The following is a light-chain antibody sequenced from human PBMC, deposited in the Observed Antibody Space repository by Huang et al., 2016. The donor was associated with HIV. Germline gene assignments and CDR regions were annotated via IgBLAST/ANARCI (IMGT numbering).Light chain of an antibody. CDR2: AAS. Sequence: ETEMTQLPATLSVSPGESATLSCRASQSVSTNLAWYQQKPGQAPRLVSYAASTRATGIPGRFGVSGSGTEFTLTISSLQSEDFAIYYCLQYNTWPKTFGQGTKVDFK. V-gene: IGKV3-15*01. J-gene: IGKJ1*01. CDR1: QSVSTN. CDR3: LQYNTWPKT.